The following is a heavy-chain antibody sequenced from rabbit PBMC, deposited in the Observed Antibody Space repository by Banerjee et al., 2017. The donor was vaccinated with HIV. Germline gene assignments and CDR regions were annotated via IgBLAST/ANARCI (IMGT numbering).Heavy chain of an antibody. CDR1: GLDLSSSYW. CDR3: ARFIASFAGYGYANL. V-gene: IGHV1S45*01. D-gene: IGHD6-1*01. J-gene: IGHJ4*01. Sequence: QEQLVESGGGLVTPGASLTLTCKASGLDLSSSYWICWVRQAPGKGPEWIACIYTGDGPTYYASWVNGRFTISKTSSTTVTLQMTSLTDADTATYFCARFIASFAGYGYANLWGPGTLVTVS. CDR2: IYTGDGPT.